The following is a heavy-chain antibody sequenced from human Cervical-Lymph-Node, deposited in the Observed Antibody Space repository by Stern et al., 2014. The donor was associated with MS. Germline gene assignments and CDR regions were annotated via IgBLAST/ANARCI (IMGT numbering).Heavy chain of an antibody. CDR3: AREATARSFDF. D-gene: IGHD6-6*01. Sequence: QDHLVQSGAEVKKPGASVKVSCRASGYNFTHYGITWVRQAPGQGLEWMGWISTYKGNPNYAQKFQGRVTMTTATATNTAYMELRSLTHDDTAVFYCAREATARSFDFWGQGTLVTVSS. V-gene: IGHV1-18*01. CDR2: ISTYKGNP. J-gene: IGHJ4*02. CDR1: GYNFTHYG.